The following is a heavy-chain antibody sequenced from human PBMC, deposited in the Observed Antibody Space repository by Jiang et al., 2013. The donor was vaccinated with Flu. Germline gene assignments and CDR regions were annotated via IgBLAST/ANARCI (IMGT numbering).Heavy chain of an antibody. CDR2: IFYSGST. Sequence: GSGLVKPSETLSLTCTVSGGSISSYYWGWIRQPPGKGLEWIGSIFYSGSTYYNPSLESRVTISVDTSKNQFSLKLNSVTAADSAVYYCAGRITAVFKYNWFDPWGQGTLVTVSS. V-gene: IGHV4-39*01. CDR3: AGRITAVFKYNWFDP. D-gene: IGHD6-25*01. CDR1: GGSISSYY. J-gene: IGHJ5*02.